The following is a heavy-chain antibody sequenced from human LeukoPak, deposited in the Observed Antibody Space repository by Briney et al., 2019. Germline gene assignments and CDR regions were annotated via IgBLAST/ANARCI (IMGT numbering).Heavy chain of an antibody. J-gene: IGHJ4*02. CDR1: GGSISGYY. CDR3: ARMGAIAGASANPDH. V-gene: IGHV4-59*01. CDR2: IYYSGTT. D-gene: IGHD4/OR15-4a*01. Sequence: SETLSLTCTVSGGSISGYYWSWIRQPPGKGLEWIGYIYYSGTTSYNPSLRSRVTMSVDTSKNQFSLRLSSVTAADMAVYYCARMGAIAGASANPDHWGQGTLVTVSS.